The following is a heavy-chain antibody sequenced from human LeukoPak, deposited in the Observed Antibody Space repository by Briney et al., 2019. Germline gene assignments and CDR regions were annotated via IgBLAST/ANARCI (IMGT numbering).Heavy chain of an antibody. J-gene: IGHJ4*02. CDR1: LDSPTSNW. D-gene: IGHD1-26*01. CDR3: AREIVGAPTPGAY. Sequence: PSETLSLTCAVSLDSPTSNWWSWVRQPPGKGLEWIGEIHKSGNTNYNPSLKSRVTISMDRSKNQIALDLASVTAADTAVYYRAREIVGAPTPGAYWGQGTLVTVSS. V-gene: IGHV4-4*02. CDR2: IHKSGNT.